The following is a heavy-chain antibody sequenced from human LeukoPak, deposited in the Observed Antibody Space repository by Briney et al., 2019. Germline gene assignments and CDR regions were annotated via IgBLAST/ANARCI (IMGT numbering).Heavy chain of an antibody. Sequence: SETLSLTCTVSGGSISSSSYYWGWIRQPPGKGLEWIGSIYYRGSTYNSPSLKSRVTISVDTSKSQFSLKLSSVTAADTAVYYCARGYCSGGSCYSYYYYYYMDVWGKGTTVTVSS. CDR2: IYYRGST. D-gene: IGHD2-15*01. CDR3: ARGYCSGGSCYSYYYYYYMDV. J-gene: IGHJ6*03. V-gene: IGHV4-39*07. CDR1: GGSISSSSYY.